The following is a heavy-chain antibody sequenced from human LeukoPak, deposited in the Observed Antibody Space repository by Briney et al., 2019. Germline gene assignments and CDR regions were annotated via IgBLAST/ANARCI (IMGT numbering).Heavy chain of an antibody. CDR3: ARDWSRGGYGMDV. CDR1: RFTFSSYA. Sequence: GGSLRLSCAASRFTFSSYAMHWVRQAPGKGLEWVAVISYDGSNKYYADSVKGRFTISRDNSKNTLYLQMNSLRAEDTAVYYCARDWSRGGYGMDVWGQGTTVTVSS. CDR2: ISYDGSNK. D-gene: IGHD3-16*01. V-gene: IGHV3-30-3*01. J-gene: IGHJ6*02.